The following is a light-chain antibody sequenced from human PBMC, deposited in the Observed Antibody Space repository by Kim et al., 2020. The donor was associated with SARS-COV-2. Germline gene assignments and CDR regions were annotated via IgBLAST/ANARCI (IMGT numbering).Light chain of an antibody. CDR1: HSVSGTY. CDR3: QQYGSIPLS. V-gene: IGKV3-20*01. CDR2: GAS. J-gene: IGKJ4*01. Sequence: SPGERATLSCRSSHSVSGTYIAWYQQKPGQPPRLLIYGASNRATGIPDRFSVSGSETDFTLTISRLEPEDFAVYYCQQYGSIPLSFGGGTKVDIK.